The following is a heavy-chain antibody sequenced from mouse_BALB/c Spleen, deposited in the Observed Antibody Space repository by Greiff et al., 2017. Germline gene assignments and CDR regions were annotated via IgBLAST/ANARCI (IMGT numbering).Heavy chain of an antibody. V-gene: IGHV2-2*02. J-gene: IGHJ4*01. CDR2: IWSGGST. CDR3: ARGGMITPGGEYAMDY. D-gene: IGHD2-4*01. CDR1: GFSLTSYG. Sequence: QVQLKESGPGLVQPSQSLSITCTVSGFSLTSYGVHWVRQSPGKGLEWLGVIWSGGSTDYNAAFISRLSISKDNSKSQVFFKMNSLQANDTAIYDCARGGMITPGGEYAMDYWGQGTSVTVSS.